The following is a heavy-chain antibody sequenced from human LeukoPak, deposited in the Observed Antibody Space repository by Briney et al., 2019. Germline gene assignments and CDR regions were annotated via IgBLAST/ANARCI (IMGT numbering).Heavy chain of an antibody. V-gene: IGHV1-18*01. J-gene: IGHJ6*02. Sequence: ASVKVSCKSSVYTFTIYGISWVRQAPGQGLEWMGWISAYNGNTNYAHKLQGRVTMTTDTSTSTDYMELRSLRSADTAVYYWARVGMKRSGSYYPYYYYGMDVWGQGTTVTVS. CDR3: ARVGMKRSGSYYPYYYYGMDV. CDR1: VYTFTIYG. CDR2: ISAYNGNT. D-gene: IGHD3-10*01.